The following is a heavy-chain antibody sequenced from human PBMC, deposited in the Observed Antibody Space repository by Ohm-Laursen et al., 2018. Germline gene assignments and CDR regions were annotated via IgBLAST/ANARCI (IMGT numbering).Heavy chain of an antibody. Sequence: ASVKVSCKASGVSITSYATIWVRQAPGQGLQWLGRIVPIFGTTNYAQKFQGRITITADESTSTAYMELTSLRSDDTAVYYCAKSPGVYEFYFDYWGQGTLVTVSS. CDR2: IVPIFGTT. CDR1: GVSITSYA. V-gene: IGHV1-69*13. J-gene: IGHJ4*02. CDR3: AKSPGVYEFYFDY. D-gene: IGHD5/OR15-5a*01.